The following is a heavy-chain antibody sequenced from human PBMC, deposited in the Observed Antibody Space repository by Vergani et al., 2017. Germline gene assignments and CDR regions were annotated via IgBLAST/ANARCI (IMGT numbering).Heavy chain of an antibody. Sequence: EVQLVESGGGLVKPGGSRRLSCAASGFTFSSYSMNWVRQAPGKGLEWVSSISSSSSYIYYADSVKGRFTISRDNAKNSLYLQMNSLRAEDTAVYYCAREALGGATDNWGQGTLVTVSS. J-gene: IGHJ4*02. CDR2: ISSSSSYI. CDR1: GFTFSSYS. D-gene: IGHD1-26*01. V-gene: IGHV3-21*01. CDR3: AREALGGATDN.